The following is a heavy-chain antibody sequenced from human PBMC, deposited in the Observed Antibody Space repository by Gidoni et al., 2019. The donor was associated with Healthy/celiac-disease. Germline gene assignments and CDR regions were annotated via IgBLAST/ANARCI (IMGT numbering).Heavy chain of an antibody. V-gene: IGHV1-69*02. Sequence: QVQLVQSGAEVKKPGSAVKVSCKADGGTISSYTISWVRQAPGQGLEWMGRIIPVLGIANYAQKFQGRVTITADKSSRTAYMELSSLRSEDTAVYYCASPGIAAAVLGGAFDIWGQGTMVTVSS. J-gene: IGHJ3*02. CDR1: GGTISSYT. CDR2: IIPVLGIA. CDR3: ASPGIAAAVLGGAFDI. D-gene: IGHD6-13*01.